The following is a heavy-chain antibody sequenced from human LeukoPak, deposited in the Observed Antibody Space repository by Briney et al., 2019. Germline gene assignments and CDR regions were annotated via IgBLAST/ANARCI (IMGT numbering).Heavy chain of an antibody. D-gene: IGHD2-2*01. CDR3: ARATYCSSTSCSLYNWFDP. V-gene: IGHV1-69*13. CDR2: IIPIFGTA. Sequence: ASVKVSCKASGGTFSSYAISWVRRAPGQGLEWMGGIIPIFGTANYAQKFQGRVTITADESTSTAYMELSSLRSEDTAVYYCARATYCSSTSCSLYNWFDPWGQGTLVTVSS. J-gene: IGHJ5*02. CDR1: GGTFSSYA.